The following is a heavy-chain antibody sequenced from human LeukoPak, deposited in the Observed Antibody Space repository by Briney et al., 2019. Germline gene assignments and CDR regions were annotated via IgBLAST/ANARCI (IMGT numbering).Heavy chain of an antibody. CDR1: GGSVSSGSYY. V-gene: IGHV4-61*10. D-gene: IGHD3-3*01. CDR3: ARDAHTYDFWSGYYYYMDV. J-gene: IGHJ6*03. Sequence: TSETLSLTCTVSGGSVSSGSYYWSWIRQPAGKGLEWIGRVYTSGSTNFNPSLKSRVTISVDTSKNQFSLKLSSVTAADTAVYYCARDAHTYDFWSGYYYYMDVWGKGTTVTVSS. CDR2: VYTSGST.